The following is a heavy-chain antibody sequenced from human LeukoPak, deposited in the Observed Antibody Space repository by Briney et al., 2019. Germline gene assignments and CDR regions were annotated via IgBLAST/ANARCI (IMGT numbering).Heavy chain of an antibody. CDR3: AIFGPRRVGSSSWPVTKRKTGFDS. D-gene: IGHD6-13*01. CDR1: GGSFSGYY. J-gene: IGHJ4*02. CDR2: INYSGST. Sequence: SETLSLTCAVYGGSFSGYYWSWIRQPPGKGLEWIGVINYSGSTNYKQSLKSRVTISVDTSKNQFSLKLSSVTAADTAVYYCAIFGPRRVGSSSWPVTKRKTGFDSWGQGTLVTVSS. V-gene: IGHV4-34*01.